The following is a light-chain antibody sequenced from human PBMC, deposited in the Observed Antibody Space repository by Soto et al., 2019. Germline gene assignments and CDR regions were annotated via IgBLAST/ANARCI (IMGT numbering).Light chain of an antibody. V-gene: IGKV3-20*01. CDR3: QQYHSSLPT. CDR2: AAS. Sequence: EIVLTQSPGTLSLSPGERATLSCRASQSVSSNYLAWYQQKPGQAPRLRIYAASSRATGIPDRFSGSGSGTDFTLTISRLEPEDFAVFYCQQYHSSLPTFGQGTKVEIK. CDR1: QSVSSNY. J-gene: IGKJ1*01.